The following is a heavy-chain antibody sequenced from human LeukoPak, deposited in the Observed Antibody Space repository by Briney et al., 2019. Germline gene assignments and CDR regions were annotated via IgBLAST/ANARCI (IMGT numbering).Heavy chain of an antibody. J-gene: IGHJ4*02. CDR1: GGTFSSYA. D-gene: IGHD5-18*01. Sequence: GSSVKVSCKASGGTFSSYAISWVRQAPGQGLEWMGGIIPIFGTANYAQKLQGRVTMTTDTSTSTAYMELRSLRSDDTAVYYCARVSVTLSYGYVGWYFDYWGQGTLVTVSS. CDR3: ARVSVTLSYGYVGWYFDY. CDR2: IIPIFGTA. V-gene: IGHV1-69*05.